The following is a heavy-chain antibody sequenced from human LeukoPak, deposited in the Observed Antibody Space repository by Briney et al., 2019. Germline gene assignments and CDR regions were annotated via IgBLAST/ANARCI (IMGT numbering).Heavy chain of an antibody. V-gene: IGHV1-69*06. Sequence: SVKVSCKASGYTFTYYYMHWVRQAPGQGLEWMGGIIPIFGTTNYAQKFQDRVTITADKSTSTAYMELSSLRSEDTAVYYCARVVGLTGYSSSWYSGYYYYMDVWGKGTTVTVSS. CDR1: GYTFTYYY. J-gene: IGHJ6*03. CDR3: ARVVGLTGYSSSWYSGYYYYMDV. CDR2: IIPIFGTT. D-gene: IGHD6-13*01.